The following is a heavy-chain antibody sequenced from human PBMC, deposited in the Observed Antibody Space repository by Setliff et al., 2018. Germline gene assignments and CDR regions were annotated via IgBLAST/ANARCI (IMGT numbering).Heavy chain of an antibody. CDR1: GGSISSYY. D-gene: IGHD5-12*01. V-gene: IGHV4-59*01. J-gene: IGHJ4*02. CDR2: IYYSGST. CDR3: ARVRKGYSGYDFGDY. Sequence: SETLSLTCTVSGGSISSYYWSWIRQPPGKGLEWIGCIYYSGSTNYNPSLKSRVTISLDTSRNQFSLKLRSVTAADTAVYYCARVRKGYSGYDFGDYWGQGTQVTV.